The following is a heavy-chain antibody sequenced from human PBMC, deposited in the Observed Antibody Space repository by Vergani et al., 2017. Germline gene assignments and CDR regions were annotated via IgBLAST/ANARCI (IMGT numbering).Heavy chain of an antibody. CDR2: ISYDGSKK. CDR3: AKAGSVTSGSLQYNFYMDV. D-gene: IGHD3-10*01. J-gene: IGHJ6*03. V-gene: IGHV3-30*18. CDR1: GFSFSSHA. Sequence: QVQLAESGGGRVQPGRSLRLSCAASGFSFSSHAIHWVLQPPGHGLEWVAVISYDGSKKYYAGSVKGRFTICRDNSKNTLDLQMNSLRTQDTAVYYCAKAGSVTSGSLQYNFYMDVRGKGTTVTVS.